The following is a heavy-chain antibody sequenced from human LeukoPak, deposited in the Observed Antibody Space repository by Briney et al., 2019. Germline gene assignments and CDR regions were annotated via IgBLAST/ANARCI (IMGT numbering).Heavy chain of an antibody. J-gene: IGHJ6*02. D-gene: IGHD6-6*01. CDR2: IYYSGST. CDR3: ARGEGSSSKWDYYGMDV. Sequence: SETLSLTCTVSGGSISSYYWSWIRQPPGKGLEWIGYIYYSGSTNYNPSLKSRVTISVDTSKNQFSLKLSSVTAADTAVYYCARGEGSSSKWDYYGMDVWGQGTTVTVSS. CDR1: GGSISSYY. V-gene: IGHV4-59*01.